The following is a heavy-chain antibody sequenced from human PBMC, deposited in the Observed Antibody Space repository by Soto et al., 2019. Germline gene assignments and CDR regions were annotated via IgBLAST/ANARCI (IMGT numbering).Heavy chain of an antibody. CDR2: IWYDGSNK. Sequence: HPGGSLRLSCAASGFTFSSYGMHWVRQAPGKGLEWVAVIWYDGSNKYYADSVKGRFTISRDNSKNTLYLQMNSLRAEDTAVYYCARDSSGYYQYNWFDPWGQGTLVTVSS. CDR1: GFTFSSYG. CDR3: ARDSSGYYQYNWFDP. V-gene: IGHV3-33*01. J-gene: IGHJ5*02. D-gene: IGHD3-22*01.